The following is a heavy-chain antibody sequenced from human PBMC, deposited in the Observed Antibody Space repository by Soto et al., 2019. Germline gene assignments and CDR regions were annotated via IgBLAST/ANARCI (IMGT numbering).Heavy chain of an antibody. CDR3: AREGTTVLARDFYYGMDV. CDR1: GYTFTSYD. J-gene: IGHJ6*02. D-gene: IGHD4-17*01. CDR2: MNPNTGYT. V-gene: IGHV1-8*01. Sequence: QVQLVQSGAEVKKPGASVKVSCKTSGYTFTSYDIIWVRQAPGQGLEWMGCMNPNTGYTGHAQKFQGRVTQTGETSISTAYMELSSLTSEDTAVYYCAREGTTVLARDFYYGMDVWGQGTTVTVSS.